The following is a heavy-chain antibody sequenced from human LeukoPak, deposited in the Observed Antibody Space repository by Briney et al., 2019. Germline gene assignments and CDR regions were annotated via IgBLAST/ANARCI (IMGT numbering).Heavy chain of an antibody. J-gene: IGHJ6*04. CDR3: ALMATVIVVVLAEDGMDA. V-gene: IGHV1-69*04. CDR2: IIPILGIA. CDR1: GGTFSSYA. Sequence: SVKVSCKASGGTFSSYAISWVRQAPGQGLEWMGRIIPILGIANYAQKFQGRVTITADKSTSTAYMELSSLRSEDTAVYYCALMATVIVVVLAEDGMDAGAKGPTVTFS. D-gene: IGHD2-15*01.